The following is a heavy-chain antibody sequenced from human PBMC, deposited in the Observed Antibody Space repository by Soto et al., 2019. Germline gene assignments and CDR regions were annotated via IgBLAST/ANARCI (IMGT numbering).Heavy chain of an antibody. CDR1: GYTFTSYA. D-gene: IGHD6-19*01. CDR2: INAGNGNT. Sequence: ASVKVSCKASGYTFTSYAMHWVRQAPGQRLEWMGWINAGNGNTKYPQKFQGRVTITRDTSASTAYMELSSLRSEDTAVYYCARGPREGIAVAGIFFDYWGQGTLVTVSS. CDR3: ARGPREGIAVAGIFFDY. J-gene: IGHJ4*02. V-gene: IGHV1-3*01.